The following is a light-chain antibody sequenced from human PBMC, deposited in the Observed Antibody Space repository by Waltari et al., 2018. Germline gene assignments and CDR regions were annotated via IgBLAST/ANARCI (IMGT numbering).Light chain of an antibody. V-gene: IGLV2-11*01. CDR2: DVS. CDR3: CSYAGSYTFHVV. Sequence: QSALTQPRSVSGSPGQSVTISCTGTSSDVGGYNYVSWYQQHPGKAPKLMSYDVSKRPSGFPVRFSGSKSGNTASLTISGLQAEDEADYYCCSYAGSYTFHVVFGGGTKLTVL. J-gene: IGLJ2*01. CDR1: SSDVGGYNY.